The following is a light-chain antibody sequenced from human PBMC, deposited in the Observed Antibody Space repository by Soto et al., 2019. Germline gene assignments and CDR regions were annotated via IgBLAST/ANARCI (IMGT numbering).Light chain of an antibody. Sequence: ETVMTQSPATLSVSPGERATLSCRASQSVGSNLAWYQQIPGQTPRLLIFETSVRAAGVPARFSGSGSGTEFTLTINSLQSEDFAVYYCQQYHDWPPYTFGQGTKLE. CDR3: QQYHDWPPYT. V-gene: IGKV3-15*01. CDR1: QSVGSN. J-gene: IGKJ2*01. CDR2: ETS.